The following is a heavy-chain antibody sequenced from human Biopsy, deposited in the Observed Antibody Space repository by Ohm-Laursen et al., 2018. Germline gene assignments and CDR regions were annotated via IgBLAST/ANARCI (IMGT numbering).Heavy chain of an antibody. V-gene: IGHV3-23*01. CDR3: ARAPAPTFPVNFFDY. CDR2: ITTDSGRI. J-gene: IGHJ4*02. D-gene: IGHD2-2*01. CDR1: GFTLSDG. Sequence: SLRLSCTASGFTLSDGMTWVRQAPGKGLEWVSSITTDSGRIFYADSVRGRFTISRDNSKNTLYLQMNSLRAEDTAEYYCARAPAPTFPVNFFDYWGQGTLVTVSS.